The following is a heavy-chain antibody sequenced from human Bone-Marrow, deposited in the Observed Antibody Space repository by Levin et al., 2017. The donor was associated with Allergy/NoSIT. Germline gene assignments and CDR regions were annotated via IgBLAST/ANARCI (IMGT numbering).Heavy chain of an antibody. V-gene: IGHV3-53*01. D-gene: IGHD3-10*02. CDR3: ASEIPRGSPDHYVPL. CDR2: IYGGGST. CDR1: GFTVSSNY. Sequence: QAGGSLRLSCAVSGFTVSSNYMSWVRQAPGKGPEWVSVIYGGGSTYYADSVRGRFTISRDNSKNTLSLQMNSLRVEDTAVYYCASEIPRGSPDHYVPLWGRGTLVTVSS. J-gene: IGHJ4*02.